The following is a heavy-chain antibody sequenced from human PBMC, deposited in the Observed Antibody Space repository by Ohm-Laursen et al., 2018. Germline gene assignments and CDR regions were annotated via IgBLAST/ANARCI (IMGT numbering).Heavy chain of an antibody. V-gene: IGHV3-23*01. CDR3: AVSEVRYSFTYLADF. CDR1: GFTFSSYA. D-gene: IGHD3-9*01. Sequence: SLRLSCTASGFTFSSYAMSWVRQAPGKGLEWVSAISGSGGSTYYADSVKGRFTISRDNSKNTLYLQMNSLRAEDTAVYYCAVSEVRYSFTYLADFWGQRTLVTVPS. J-gene: IGHJ4*02. CDR2: ISGSGGST.